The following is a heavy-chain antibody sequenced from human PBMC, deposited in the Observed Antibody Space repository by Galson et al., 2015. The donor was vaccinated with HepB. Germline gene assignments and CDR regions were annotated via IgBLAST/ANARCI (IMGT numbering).Heavy chain of an antibody. CDR1: GFTFSSYA. CDR3: AKAMDYGSGTGGWYFDL. J-gene: IGHJ2*01. CDR2: ISGSGGST. Sequence: SLRLSCAASGFTFSSYAMSWVRQAPGKGLEWVSAISGSGGSTYYADSVKGRFTISRDNSKNTLYLQMNSLRAEDTAVYYCAKAMDYGSGTGGWYFDLWGRGTLVTVSS. V-gene: IGHV3-23*01. D-gene: IGHD3-10*01.